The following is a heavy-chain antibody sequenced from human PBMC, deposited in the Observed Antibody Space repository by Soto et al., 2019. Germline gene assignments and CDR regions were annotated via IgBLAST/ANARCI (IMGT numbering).Heavy chain of an antibody. Sequence: QITLKESGPTLVKPTQTLTLTCTFSGFSLTTSGVGVGWIRQPPGKALEWLALIYWDDDKRYSPSLKSRLTITKATSNTPVVLTMTNMDPAATATYFSAHTTTTVTWSFDPWGQGTLVTVSS. J-gene: IGHJ5*02. CDR1: GFSLTTSGVG. CDR3: AHTTTTVTWSFDP. CDR2: IYWDDDK. V-gene: IGHV2-5*02. D-gene: IGHD4-17*01.